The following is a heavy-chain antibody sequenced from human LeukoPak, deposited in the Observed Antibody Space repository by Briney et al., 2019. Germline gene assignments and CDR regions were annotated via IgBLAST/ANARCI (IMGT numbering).Heavy chain of an antibody. CDR1: GFTFDDYA. D-gene: IGHD3-22*01. CDR2: ISWNSGSI. J-gene: IGHJ4*02. V-gene: IGHV3-9*01. CDR3: AKDSNYDSSGRLDY. Sequence: PGGSLRLSCAASGFTFDDYAMHWVRQAPGKGLEWVSGISWNSGSIGYADSVKGRFTISRDNAKNSLYLQMNSLRAEDTALYYCAKDSNYDSSGRLDYWGQGTLVTVSS.